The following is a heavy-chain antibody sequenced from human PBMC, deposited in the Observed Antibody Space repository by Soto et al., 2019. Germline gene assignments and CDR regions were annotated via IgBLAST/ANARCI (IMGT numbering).Heavy chain of an antibody. CDR2: ISSNGAAI. J-gene: IGHJ4*02. V-gene: IGHV3-48*03. CDR3: ARDAFNSRLFDY. Sequence: PGASLRLSCSASGFNFSSHEMNWVRQVPGKGLEWGSYISSNGAAIYYADSVKGRFTISRDNAKNSPYLQMNSLRAEDTAVYYCARDAFNSRLFDYWGQGT. CDR1: GFNFSSHE.